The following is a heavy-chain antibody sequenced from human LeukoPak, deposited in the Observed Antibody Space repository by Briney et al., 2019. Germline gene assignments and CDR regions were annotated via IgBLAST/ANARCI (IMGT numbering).Heavy chain of an antibody. D-gene: IGHD2-2*02. CDR1: GFTFGDYA. V-gene: IGHV3-49*04. Sequence: GGSLRLSCTASGFTFGDYAMSWVRQAPGKGLEWVGFIRSKAYGGTTEYAASVKGRFTISRDDSKSIAYLQMNSLKTEDTAVYYCSRLGVVPTAIAPYYFDYWGQGTLVTVSS. J-gene: IGHJ4*02. CDR2: IRSKAYGGTT. CDR3: SRLGVVPTAIAPYYFDY.